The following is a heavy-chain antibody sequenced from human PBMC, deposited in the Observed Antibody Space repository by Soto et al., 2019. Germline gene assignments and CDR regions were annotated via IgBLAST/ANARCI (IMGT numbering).Heavy chain of an antibody. D-gene: IGHD3-16*01. CDR2: MNPDSGNT. Sequence: QVQLVQSGAEVKKPGASVKVSCKASGYTFTNYDIHWVRQATGQGLEWMGWMNPDSGNTGQSKQXXGXXTMTRDTSISTAYMEMSSLRSEDTAVYSCARGRFRRTWFDPWGQGTLVTVSS. J-gene: IGHJ5*02. CDR3: ARGRFRRTWFDP. CDR1: GYTFTNYD. V-gene: IGHV1-8*01.